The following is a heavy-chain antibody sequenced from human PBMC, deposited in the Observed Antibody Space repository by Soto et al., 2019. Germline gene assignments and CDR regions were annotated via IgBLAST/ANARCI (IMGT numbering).Heavy chain of an antibody. V-gene: IGHV2-5*01. D-gene: IGHD2-15*01. CDR2: IYWNDDK. J-gene: IGHJ5*02. CDR3: AHRRSGYCSGGSCWSNNWFDP. Sequence: GSGPTLVNPTQTLTLTCTFSGFSLSTSGVGVGWIRQPPGKALEWLALIYWNDDKRYSPSLKSRLTITKDTSKNQVVLTMTNMDPVDTATYYCAHRRSGYCSGGSCWSNNWFDPWGQGTLVTVSS. CDR1: GFSLSTSGVG.